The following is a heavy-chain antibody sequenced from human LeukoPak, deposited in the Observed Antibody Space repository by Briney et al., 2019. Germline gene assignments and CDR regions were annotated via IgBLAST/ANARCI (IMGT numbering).Heavy chain of an antibody. V-gene: IGHV3-23*01. CDR3: AKDMELALDY. CDR2: ISGGGGST. CDR1: GFTFSSYA. Sequence: TGGSLRLSCAASGFTFSSYAMSWVRQAPGKGLEWVSAISGGGGSTYYADSVKGRFTISRDNSKNTLYLQMNSLRAEDTAVYYCAKDMELALDYWGQGTLVTVSS. D-gene: IGHD4/OR15-4a*01. J-gene: IGHJ4*02.